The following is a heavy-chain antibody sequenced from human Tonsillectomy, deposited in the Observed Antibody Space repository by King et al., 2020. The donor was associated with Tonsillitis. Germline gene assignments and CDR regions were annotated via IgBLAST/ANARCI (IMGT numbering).Heavy chain of an antibody. CDR2: TYPEDSDT. Sequence: QLVQSGAEVKKPGESLKISCKGSGYSFSTYWIGWVSQMPGKGLEWMGITYPEDSDTRYSPSFQGQVTISADKSISTAYLQWSSLKASDTAMYYCARQVGSSSSGYYYYMDVWGKGTTVTVSS. J-gene: IGHJ6*03. V-gene: IGHV5-51*01. CDR3: ARQVGSSSSGYYYYMDV. D-gene: IGHD6-6*01. CDR1: GYSFSTYW.